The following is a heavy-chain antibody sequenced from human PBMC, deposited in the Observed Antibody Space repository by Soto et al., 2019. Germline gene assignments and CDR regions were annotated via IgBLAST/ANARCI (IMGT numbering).Heavy chain of an antibody. CDR3: ARKRGLLLWFGEPNWFDP. J-gene: IGHJ5*02. CDR1: GGSISSYY. CDR2: INHSGST. Sequence: SETLSLTCTVSGGSISSYYWSWIRQPPGKGLEWIGEINHSGSTNYNPSLKSRVTISVDTSKNQFSLKLSSVTAADTAVYYCARKRGLLLWFGEPNWFDPWGQGTLVTVSS. V-gene: IGHV4-34*01. D-gene: IGHD3-10*01.